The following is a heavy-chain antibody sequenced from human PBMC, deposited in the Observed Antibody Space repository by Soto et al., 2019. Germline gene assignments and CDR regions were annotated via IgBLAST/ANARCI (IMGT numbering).Heavy chain of an antibody. CDR1: GYTFTSYA. Sequence: ASVKVSCKASGYTFTSYAMHWVRQAPGQRLEWMGWTNAGNGNTKYSQKFQGRVTITRDTSASTAYMELSSLRSDDTAVYYCARDRTDIVLVPAATHPIYYYYYYGMDVWGQGTTVTVSS. J-gene: IGHJ6*02. CDR3: ARDRTDIVLVPAATHPIYYYYYYGMDV. CDR2: TNAGNGNT. V-gene: IGHV1-3*01. D-gene: IGHD2-2*01.